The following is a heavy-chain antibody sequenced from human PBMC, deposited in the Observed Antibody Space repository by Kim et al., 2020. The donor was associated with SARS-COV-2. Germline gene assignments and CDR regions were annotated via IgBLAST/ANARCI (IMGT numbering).Heavy chain of an antibody. Sequence: ASVKVSCKASGYTFINYYIHWVRQAPGQGLEWVGIINPTGGSTGYTQKLQDRVTRTRDTSTSTVYMELNSLRADDTAVYYCARGVTFDSSTWHGMDVWGQGATVTVSS. D-gene: IGHD6-19*01. J-gene: IGHJ6*02. CDR1: GYTFINYY. CDR3: ARGVTFDSSTWHGMDV. V-gene: IGHV1-46*04. CDR2: INPTGGST.